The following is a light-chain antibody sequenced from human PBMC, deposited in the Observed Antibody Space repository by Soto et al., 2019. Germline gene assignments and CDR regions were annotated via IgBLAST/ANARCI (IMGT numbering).Light chain of an antibody. J-gene: IGKJ1*01. Sequence: DTQMTQSPSTLSASVGDSVTITCRASETISTWLAWYQQKPGQAPKLLIYSSSFLESGVPSRFSGSGSGTEFTLTISSLQPDDFATYYCLQYNDYSWTFGQGTKVQI. CDR1: ETISTW. CDR3: LQYNDYSWT. CDR2: SSS. V-gene: IGKV1-5*01.